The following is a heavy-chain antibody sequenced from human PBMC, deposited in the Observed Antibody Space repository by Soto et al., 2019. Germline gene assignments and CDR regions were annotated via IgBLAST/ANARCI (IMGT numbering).Heavy chain of an antibody. D-gene: IGHD1-26*01. V-gene: IGHV3-13*01. CDR3: ARGNSRLGRYYYAMDV. Sequence: GGSLRLSCAASGFTISSYDMHWGRQGPGKGLEWGSGIATTGDTYSPGSMKGRFTISRDNAKNSLYLQVNSLRAGDTAVYYCARGNSRLGRYYYAMDVWGQGTTVTVSS. J-gene: IGHJ6*02. CDR1: GFTISSYD. CDR2: IATTGDT.